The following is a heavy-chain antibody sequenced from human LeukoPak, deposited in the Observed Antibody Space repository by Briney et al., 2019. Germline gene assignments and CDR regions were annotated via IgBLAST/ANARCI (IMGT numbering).Heavy chain of an antibody. J-gene: IGHJ4*02. D-gene: IGHD3-22*01. CDR1: GFTFSGCW. CDR2: IKQGGSEK. Sequence: GGSLRLSCAASGFTFSGCWMSWVRQAPGKGLEWVANIKQGGSEKYYVDSVKGRFTISRDNAKNSLYLQMNSLRAEDTAVYYCVRDLYRIVVVPHYFDYWGQGTLVTVSS. V-gene: IGHV3-7*01. CDR3: VRDLYRIVVVPHYFDY.